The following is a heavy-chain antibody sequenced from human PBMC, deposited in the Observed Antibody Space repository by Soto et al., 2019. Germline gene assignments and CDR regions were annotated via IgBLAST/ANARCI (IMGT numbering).Heavy chain of an antibody. D-gene: IGHD2-21*01. Sequence: EVQLVESGGDLVKPGGSLRLSCAASGFIFSHAWFPWVRQPPGKGLELVGRVKNNGGATDYAASVKGRFTISRDDSKDTVYLQMSSLRTEDTAIYYCAADLGPAYDSNNWFDPWGQGTLVTVSS. V-gene: IGHV3-15*07. J-gene: IGHJ5*02. CDR3: AADLGPAYDSNNWFDP. CDR2: VKNNGGAT. CDR1: GFIFSHAW.